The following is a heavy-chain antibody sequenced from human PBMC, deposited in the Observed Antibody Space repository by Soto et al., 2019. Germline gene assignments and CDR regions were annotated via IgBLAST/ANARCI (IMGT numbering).Heavy chain of an antibody. D-gene: IGHD6-13*01. V-gene: IGHV4-34*01. CDR2: INHSGST. CDR1: GGSFSGYY. CDR3: VKAAARGDY. J-gene: IGHJ4*02. Sequence: PSETLSLTCAVYGGSFSGYYWSWIRQPPGKGLEWIGEINHSGSTNYNPSLKSRVTISVDTSKNQFSLKLSSVTAEDTAVYYCVKAAARGDYWGQGTLVTVSS.